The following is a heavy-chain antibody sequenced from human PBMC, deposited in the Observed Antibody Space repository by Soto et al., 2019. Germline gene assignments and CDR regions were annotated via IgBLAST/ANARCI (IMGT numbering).Heavy chain of an antibody. D-gene: IGHD3-3*01. CDR2: IFWNDDK. CDR3: AHPSYHDLWSGYTYDAFDI. J-gene: IGHJ3*02. Sequence: QITLQESGPTLVKPTQTLTLTCTFSGFSLSTSGMGVGWIRQPPGKALEWLALIFWNDDKRYSPSLKSRLTITKDTSKNQVVLTMTNMDPVDTSTYYRAHPSYHDLWSGYTYDAFDIWGQGTMVTVSS. CDR1: GFSLSTSGMG. V-gene: IGHV2-5*01.